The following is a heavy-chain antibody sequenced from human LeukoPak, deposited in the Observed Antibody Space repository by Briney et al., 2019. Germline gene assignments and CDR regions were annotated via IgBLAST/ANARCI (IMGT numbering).Heavy chain of an antibody. V-gene: IGHV1-24*01. CDR1: VYILPELS. CDR3: ATVVNSYDSSGRYAFDI. Sequence: ASVKVSCLVCVYILPELSMHWVRQAPAKGLEWMGGFDPEDGETINAQKIQGRVTMTEYTSTDTAYMELSSLRSEDTAVYYCATVVNSYDSSGRYAFDIWGQGTMVTVSS. D-gene: IGHD3-22*01. J-gene: IGHJ3*02. CDR2: FDPEDGET.